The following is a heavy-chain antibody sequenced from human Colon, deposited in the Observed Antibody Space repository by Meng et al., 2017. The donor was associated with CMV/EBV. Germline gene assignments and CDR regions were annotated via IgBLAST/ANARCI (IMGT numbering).Heavy chain of an antibody. Sequence: SLKISCAASGFTFDDYAMHWVRQAPGKGLEWVSGTSWNSGRIGYADSVKGRFTISRDHAKNSLYLQMNSLRAEDTALYYCAKAPGYSSSPGYYYGMDVWGQGTTVTVSS. CDR2: TSWNSGRI. D-gene: IGHD6-13*01. V-gene: IGHV3-9*01. J-gene: IGHJ6*02. CDR1: GFTFDDYA. CDR3: AKAPGYSSSPGYYYGMDV.